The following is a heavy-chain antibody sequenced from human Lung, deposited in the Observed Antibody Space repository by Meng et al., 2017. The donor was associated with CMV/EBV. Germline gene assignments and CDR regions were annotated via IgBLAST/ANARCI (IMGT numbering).Heavy chain of an antibody. J-gene: IGHJ5*02. CDR3: PRDRTRGEQGMGEFRNNWFDP. Sequence: ASVKVSCKASGYTFSTYDINWVRQATGQGLEWMGWMNPNSGNTGYAKKFQSSVTMTRNTSISKAYMELSDLRTEATAVYYCPRDRTRGEQGMGEFRNNWFDPWGQGTLVTVSS. CDR1: GYTFSTYD. CDR2: MNPNSGNT. V-gene: IGHV1-8*01. D-gene: IGHD3-16*01.